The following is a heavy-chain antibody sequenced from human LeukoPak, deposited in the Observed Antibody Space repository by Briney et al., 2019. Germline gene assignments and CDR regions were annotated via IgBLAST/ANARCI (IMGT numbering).Heavy chain of an antibody. CDR3: ARDGGIQLWLPGGFDP. CDR1: GGSFSGYY. J-gene: IGHJ5*02. V-gene: IGHV4-34*01. CDR2: INHSGST. D-gene: IGHD5-18*01. Sequence: PSETLSLTCAVYGGSFSGYYWSWIRQPPGKGLEWIGEINHSGSTNYNPSLKSRVTISVDTSKNQFSLKLSSVTAADTAVYYCARDGGIQLWLPGGFDPWGQGTLVTVSS.